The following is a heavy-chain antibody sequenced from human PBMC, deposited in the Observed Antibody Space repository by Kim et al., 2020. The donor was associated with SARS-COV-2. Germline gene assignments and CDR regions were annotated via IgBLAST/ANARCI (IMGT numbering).Heavy chain of an antibody. V-gene: IGHV4-31*03. D-gene: IGHD2-2*01. CDR3: ARGKVPAASDY. CDR1: GGSISSGGYY. Sequence: SETLSLTCTVSGGSISSGGYYWSWIRQHPGKGLEWIGYIYYSGSTYYNPSLKSRVTISVDTSKNQFSLKLSSVTAADTAVYYCARGKVPAASDYWGQGTLVTVSS. J-gene: IGHJ4*02. CDR2: IYYSGST.